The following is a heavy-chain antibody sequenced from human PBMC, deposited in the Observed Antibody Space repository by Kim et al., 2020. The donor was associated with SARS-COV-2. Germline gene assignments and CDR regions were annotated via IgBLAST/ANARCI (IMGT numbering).Heavy chain of an antibody. D-gene: IGHD3-10*01. J-gene: IGHJ6*02. CDR2: INAGNGNT. V-gene: IGHV1-3*01. Sequence: ASVKVSCKASGYTFTSYAMHWVRQAPGQRLEWMGWINAGNGNTKYSQKFQGRVTITRDTSASTAYMELSSLRSEDTAVYYCARPQYGSGYYYGMDVWGQGTTVTVSS. CDR3: ARPQYGSGYYYGMDV. CDR1: GYTFTSYA.